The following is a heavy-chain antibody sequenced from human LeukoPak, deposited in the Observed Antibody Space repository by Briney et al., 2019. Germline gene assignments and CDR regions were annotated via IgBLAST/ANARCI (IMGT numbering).Heavy chain of an antibody. CDR1: GFTLPDYS. CDR3: AKDHASRVVAAAFDY. Sequence: GGSLRLSCAASGFTLPDYSMSWIRQAPGKGLEWVSAISGSGGSTYYADSVKGRFTISRDNSKNTLYLQMNSLRAEDTAVYYCAKDHASRVVAAAFDYWGQGTLVTGSS. D-gene: IGHD2-15*01. CDR2: ISGSGGST. J-gene: IGHJ4*02. V-gene: IGHV3-23*01.